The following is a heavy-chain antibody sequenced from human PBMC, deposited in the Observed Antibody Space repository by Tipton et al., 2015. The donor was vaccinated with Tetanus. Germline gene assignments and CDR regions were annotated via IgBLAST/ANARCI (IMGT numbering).Heavy chain of an antibody. D-gene: IGHD1-26*01. Sequence: TLSLTCTVSGGSISSGGYYWSWIRQHPGKGLEWIGDIYYSGSTYYNPSLKSRVTISVDTSKDQFSLQLNSVTAADTAVYYCVRDQARGARGWNYFDYWGQGTLATVSS. J-gene: IGHJ4*02. V-gene: IGHV4-31*03. CDR3: VRDQARGARGWNYFDY. CDR1: GGSISSGGYY. CDR2: IYYSGST.